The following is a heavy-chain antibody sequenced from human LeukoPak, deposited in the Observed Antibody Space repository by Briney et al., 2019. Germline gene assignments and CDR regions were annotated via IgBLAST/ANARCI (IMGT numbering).Heavy chain of an antibody. CDR1: GFSVSSNY. CDR3: VRGLGYSSGRDDY. V-gene: IGHV3-11*04. Sequence: GGSLRLSCAASGFSVSSNYMSWVRQAPGKGLEWVSYISSSGSTIHYADSVKGRFTISRDNAKNSLYLQMNSLRAEDTAVYYCVRGLGYSSGRDDYWGQGTLVTVSS. D-gene: IGHD6-19*01. J-gene: IGHJ4*02. CDR2: ISSSGSTI.